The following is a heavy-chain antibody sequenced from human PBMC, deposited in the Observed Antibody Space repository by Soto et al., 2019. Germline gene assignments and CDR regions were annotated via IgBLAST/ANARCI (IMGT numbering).Heavy chain of an antibody. Sequence: QVQLVQSGGEVKEPGASVKVSCKASGYMFNSYGMSWLRQAPGQGLEWMGWISGYNGKTKYAQDFQGRITMTTETSTTTVYMELRSLSSDDTAVYDCARDETYTSGWYFEVWGQGTLVTVPS. D-gene: IGHD6-19*01. CDR1: GYMFNSYG. CDR2: ISGYNGKT. J-gene: IGHJ4*02. V-gene: IGHV1-18*01. CDR3: ARDETYTSGWYFEV.